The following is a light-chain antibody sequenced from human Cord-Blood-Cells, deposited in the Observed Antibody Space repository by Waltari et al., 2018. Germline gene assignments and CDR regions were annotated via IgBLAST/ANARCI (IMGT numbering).Light chain of an antibody. CDR1: SSDVGGYNY. CDR2: EVS. V-gene: IGLV2-8*01. Sequence: QSALTQPPSASGSPGQSVTISCTGTSSDVGGYNYVSWYQQHPGKAPKLMIYEVSKRPSGVPARFSASKSGNTASLTVSGLQAEDEADYYCSSYAGSNNFVFGTGTKVTVL. CDR3: SSYAGSNNFV. J-gene: IGLJ1*01.